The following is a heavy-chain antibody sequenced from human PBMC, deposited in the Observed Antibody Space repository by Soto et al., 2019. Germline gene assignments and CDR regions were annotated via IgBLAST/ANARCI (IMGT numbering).Heavy chain of an antibody. Sequence: QLQLQESGPGLVKPSETLSLTCTVSGGSISSSSYYWGWIRQPPGKGLEWIGSIYYSGSTYYNPSLKSPVTISVDTSKNQFSLKLSSVTAADTAVYYCARDSIAAAGTYYYYMDVWGKGTTVTVAS. V-gene: IGHV4-39*02. CDR1: GGSISSSSYY. CDR3: ARDSIAAAGTYYYYMDV. J-gene: IGHJ6*03. CDR2: IYYSGST. D-gene: IGHD6-13*01.